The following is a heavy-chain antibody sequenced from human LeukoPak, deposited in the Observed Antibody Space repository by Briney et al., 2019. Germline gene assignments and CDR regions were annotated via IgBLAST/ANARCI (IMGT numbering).Heavy chain of an antibody. Sequence: GGSLRLSCAASGFTVSSNYMSWARQAPGKGLEWVSVVYSGGSAYYADSVKGRFTISRDNSKNTLYLQMNSLRAEDTAVYYCARHYGSGGYYYYYMDVWGKGTTVTISS. V-gene: IGHV3-66*04. CDR1: GFTVSSNY. D-gene: IGHD3-10*01. J-gene: IGHJ6*03. CDR2: VYSGGSA. CDR3: ARHYGSGGYYYYYMDV.